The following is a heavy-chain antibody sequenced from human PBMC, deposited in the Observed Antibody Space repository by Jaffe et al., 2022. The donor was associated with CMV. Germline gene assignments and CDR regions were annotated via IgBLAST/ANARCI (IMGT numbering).Heavy chain of an antibody. J-gene: IGHJ4*02. D-gene: IGHD3-22*01. Sequence: QVQLQESGPGLVKPSGTLSLTCAVSGGSISSSNWWSWVRQPPGKGLEWIGEIYHSGSTNYNPSLKSRVTISVDKSKNQFSLKLSSVTAADTAVYYCARFHYYDSSYPLSHFDYWGQGTLVTVSS. CDR2: IYHSGST. CDR1: GGSISSSNW. V-gene: IGHV4-4*02. CDR3: ARFHYYDSSYPLSHFDY.